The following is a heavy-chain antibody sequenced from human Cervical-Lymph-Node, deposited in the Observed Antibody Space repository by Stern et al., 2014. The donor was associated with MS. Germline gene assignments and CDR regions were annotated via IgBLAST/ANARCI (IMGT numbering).Heavy chain of an antibody. V-gene: IGHV1-8*01. CDR1: GYIFTSDD. CDR3: MKAWGH. D-gene: IGHD7-27*01. CDR2: ITPDSGDT. J-gene: IGHJ1*01. Sequence: QVQLGQSGAEVRKPGASVRLSCKASGYIFTSDDINWVRQASGQGLEWMWWITPDSGDTGFDQKFRGRVTMTSDVSTSTVYMELSSLTSEDTAVYYCMKAWGHWGQGTQVTVSS.